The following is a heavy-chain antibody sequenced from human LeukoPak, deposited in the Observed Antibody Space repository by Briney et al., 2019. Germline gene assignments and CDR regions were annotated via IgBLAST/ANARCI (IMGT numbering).Heavy chain of an antibody. CDR2: ISGTSDYI. Sequence: GGSLRLSCAASGFTFSSYSMNWVRQAPGEGLEWVSSISGTSDYIYYADSLKGRFTVSRDNAKNSLYLQMNSLRAEDTAVYYCARDGGTMVRGFDYWGQGTLVTVSS. J-gene: IGHJ4*02. D-gene: IGHD3-10*01. CDR3: ARDGGTMVRGFDY. V-gene: IGHV3-21*01. CDR1: GFTFSSYS.